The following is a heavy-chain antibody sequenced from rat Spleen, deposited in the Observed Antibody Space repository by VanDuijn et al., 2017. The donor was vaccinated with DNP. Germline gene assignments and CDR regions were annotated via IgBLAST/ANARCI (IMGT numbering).Heavy chain of an antibody. D-gene: IGHD4-1*01. V-gene: IGHV5-31*01. CDR1: GFTFNNYW. CDR3: GKNTGYYFDH. Sequence: EVQLVESGGDLVQPGRSLNLSCVASGFTFNNYWMTWIRQVPGKGLEWVASIISSGGATYYPDSVKGRFTISRDNTKSSLYLQMNSLKSEDTATYYCGKNTGYYFDHWGQGVMVTVSS. CDR2: IISSGGAT. J-gene: IGHJ2*01.